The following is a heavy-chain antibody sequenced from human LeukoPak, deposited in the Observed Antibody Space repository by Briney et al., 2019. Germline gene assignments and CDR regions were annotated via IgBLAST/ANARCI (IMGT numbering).Heavy chain of an antibody. CDR1: GYSISSGYY. CDR3: ARDGYYYGSGSYEY. CDR2: VYHSGSTFT. Sequence: SETLSLTCTVSGYSISSGYYWGWIRQPPGKGLEWIGSVYHSGSTFTYYNPSLKNRLTILVDTSKNQFSLRVTSVTAADTAVYFCARDGYYYGSGSYEYWGQGNLVTVSS. D-gene: IGHD3-10*01. V-gene: IGHV4-38-2*02. J-gene: IGHJ4*02.